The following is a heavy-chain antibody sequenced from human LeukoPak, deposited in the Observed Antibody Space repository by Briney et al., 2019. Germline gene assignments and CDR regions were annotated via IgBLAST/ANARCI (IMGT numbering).Heavy chain of an antibody. D-gene: IGHD2-21*02. CDR1: GGSISSYY. J-gene: IGHJ4*02. CDR3: ARVSPPSDTENCGGDCYNDY. V-gene: IGHV4-34*01. CDR2: INHSGST. Sequence: PSETLSLTCTVSGGSISSYYWSWIRQPPGKGLEWIGEINHSGSTNYNPSLKSRVTISVDTSKNQFSLKLSSVTAADTAVYYCARVSPPSDTENCGGDCYNDYWGQGTLVTVSS.